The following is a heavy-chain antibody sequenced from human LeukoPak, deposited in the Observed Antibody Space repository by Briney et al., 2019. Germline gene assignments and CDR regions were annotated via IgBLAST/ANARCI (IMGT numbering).Heavy chain of an antibody. V-gene: IGHV3-73*01. CDR3: AGNYDSWTGLNY. Sequence: GGSLRHSCAASGFTFSGSAMHWVRQASGKGLEWVGHIGNKVSNYATEYAASLRGRFTISRDDSKDTAYLQVNSLKTEDTAVYYCAGNYDSWTGLNYWGQGTLVTVSS. J-gene: IGHJ4*02. D-gene: IGHD3-3*01. CDR2: IGNKVSNYAT. CDR1: GFTFSGSA.